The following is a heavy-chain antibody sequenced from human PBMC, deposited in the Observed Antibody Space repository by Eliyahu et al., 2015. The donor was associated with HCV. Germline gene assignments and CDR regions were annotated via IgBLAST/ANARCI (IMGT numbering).Heavy chain of an antibody. V-gene: IGHV4-39*01. CDR1: GGSISXSNYC. CDR3: ASYCTSTTCYQWFDN. Sequence: QLRLQESGPGLVKPSETQSLTCTVSGGSISXSNYCWGWIRQPPGKGLEWIGNICYSEDTQYNPSLKSRVTISVDTSKNQFSLRLSSVTASDTAVYYCASYCTSTTCYQWFDNWGQGTLVTVSS. J-gene: IGHJ4*02. D-gene: IGHD2-2*01. CDR2: ICYSEDT.